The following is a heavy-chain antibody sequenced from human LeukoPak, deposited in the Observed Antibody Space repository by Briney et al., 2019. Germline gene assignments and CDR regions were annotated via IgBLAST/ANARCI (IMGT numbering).Heavy chain of an antibody. CDR1: GGSFSGYY. Sequence: SETLSLTCAVYGGSFSGYYWSWIRQPPGKGLEWIGEINHSGSTNYNPSLESRVTISVDTSKNQFSLKLSSVTAADTAVYYCARGARDGDYFYFDYWGQGTLVTVSS. V-gene: IGHV4-34*01. CDR2: INHSGST. D-gene: IGHD4-17*01. J-gene: IGHJ4*02. CDR3: ARGARDGDYFYFDY.